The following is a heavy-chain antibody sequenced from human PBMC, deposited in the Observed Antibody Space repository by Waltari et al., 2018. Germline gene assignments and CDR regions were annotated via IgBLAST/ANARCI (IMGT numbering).Heavy chain of an antibody. CDR3: SRGFGYGYLPSDY. D-gene: IGHD3-16*01. CDR1: GFSFGDYA. V-gene: IGHV3-49*04. CDR2: IRSKGDGGTT. J-gene: IGHJ4*02. Sequence: EVQLVESGGGLVQPGRSLTLSCTASGFSFGDYAMSWVRQAPGKGLEWVGCIRSKGDGGTTEYAASVKGRFTISRDDSKSIAYVQMNSLETEDTAVYYCSRGFGYGYLPSDYWGQGTLVTVSS.